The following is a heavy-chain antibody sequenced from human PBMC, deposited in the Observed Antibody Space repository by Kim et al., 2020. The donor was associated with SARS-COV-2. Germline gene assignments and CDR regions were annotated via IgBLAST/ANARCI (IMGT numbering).Heavy chain of an antibody. CDR3: AREWGRPDFSLVGYYYYGMVV. CDR1: GFTFSNYG. D-gene: IGHD1-26*01. J-gene: IGHJ6*02. V-gene: IGHV3-33*01. Sequence: GGSLRLSCAASGFTFSNYGMHWVRNAPGKGLEWVAVIWYDGSNKYYADSVKGRFTISRDNSKNTRYLQMNSLRAEDTAVYYCAREWGRPDFSLVGYYYYGMVVWGQGTTVTVSS. CDR2: IWYDGSNK.